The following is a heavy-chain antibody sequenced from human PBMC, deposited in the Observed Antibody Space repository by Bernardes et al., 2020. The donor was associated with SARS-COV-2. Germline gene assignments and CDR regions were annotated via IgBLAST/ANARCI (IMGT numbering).Heavy chain of an antibody. D-gene: IGHD2-2*01. CDR1: GASISSEGYY. J-gene: IGHJ6*02. Sequence: LSLTCTVSGASISSEGYYWSWIRHHPGKGLEWIGYIFYIATTYYNPSLGSRVTISLDTSKNQFSLTLTSVSAADTAVYYCTRGGLSTAAVYYYYDGMDVWGQGTTVTVSS. CDR3: TRGGLSTAAVYYYYDGMDV. CDR2: IFYIATT. V-gene: IGHV4-31*03.